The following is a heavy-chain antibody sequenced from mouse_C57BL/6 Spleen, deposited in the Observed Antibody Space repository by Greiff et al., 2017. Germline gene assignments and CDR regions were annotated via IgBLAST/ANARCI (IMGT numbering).Heavy chain of an antibody. D-gene: IGHD1-1*01. Sequence: VHVQQSGPELVKPGDSVKISCKASGYSFTGYFMNWVMQSHGKSLEWIGRINPYNGDTFYNQKFKGKATLTVDKSSSTAHMELRSLTSEDSAVYYFARAPYYGRLYFDYWGQGTTLTVSS. J-gene: IGHJ2*01. V-gene: IGHV1-20*01. CDR1: GYSFTGYF. CDR3: ARAPYYGRLYFDY. CDR2: INPYNGDT.